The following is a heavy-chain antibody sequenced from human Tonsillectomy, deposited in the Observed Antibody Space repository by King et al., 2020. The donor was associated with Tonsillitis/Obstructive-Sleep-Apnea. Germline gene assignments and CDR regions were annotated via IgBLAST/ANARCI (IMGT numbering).Heavy chain of an antibody. V-gene: IGHV2-5*02. Sequence: TLKESGPTLVKPTQTLTLTCSFSGFSLTTSGVGVGWIRQPPGKALEWLALIYWDDDKLYSPSLKSRLTITKDTSKNQVVLTMTNMDPVDTATYFCAHRIGTTMARDAFDIWGQGTMVTVSS. D-gene: IGHD5-18*01. CDR3: AHRIGTTMARDAFDI. CDR2: IYWDDDK. CDR1: GFSLTTSGVG. J-gene: IGHJ3*02.